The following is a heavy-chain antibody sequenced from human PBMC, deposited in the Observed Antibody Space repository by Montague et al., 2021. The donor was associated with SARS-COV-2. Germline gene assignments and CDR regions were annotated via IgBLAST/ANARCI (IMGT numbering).Heavy chain of an antibody. J-gene: IGHJ3*01. CDR2: IYTSGST. CDR3: ARGVTYRFWLFDG. CDR1: GGSISSGSYY. D-gene: IGHD3-3*01. V-gene: IGHV4-61*02. Sequence: TLSLTCTVSGGSISSGSYYWSWIRQPAGKGLEWIGRIYTSGSTNYYPSLKSRVTISVDTSKNQFSLTLSSVTAAATAVYYCARGVTYRFWLFDGWGQGTMVAVSS.